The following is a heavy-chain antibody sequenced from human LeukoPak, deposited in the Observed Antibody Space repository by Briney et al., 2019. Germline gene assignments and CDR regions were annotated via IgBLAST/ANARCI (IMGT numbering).Heavy chain of an antibody. J-gene: IGHJ4*02. CDR2: IDWDDDK. V-gene: IGHV2-70*11. D-gene: IGHD3-22*01. Sequence: SGPALVKPTQTLTLTCTFSGFSLSTMGVCVSWIRQPPGKALEWLARIDWDDDKYYSTSLKTRLTISKDTSKNQVVLTMTNMDPVDTATYYCTRIAKKNYYDSSGYFDSWGQGTLATVSS. CDR1: GFSLSTMGVC. CDR3: TRIAKKNYYDSSGYFDS.